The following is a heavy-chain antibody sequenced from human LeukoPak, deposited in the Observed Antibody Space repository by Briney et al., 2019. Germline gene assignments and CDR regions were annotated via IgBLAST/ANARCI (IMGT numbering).Heavy chain of an antibody. CDR3: ARDMDSSRGYGMDV. V-gene: IGHV1-69*13. Sequence: ASVKVSCRASGGTFSSYAISWVRQAPGQGLEWMGGIIPIFGTTNYAQKFQGRVTITADESTSTAYMELSSLRSEDTAVYYCARDMDSSRGYGMDVWGQGTTVTVSS. J-gene: IGHJ6*02. CDR2: IIPIFGTT. CDR1: GGTFSSYA. D-gene: IGHD3-22*01.